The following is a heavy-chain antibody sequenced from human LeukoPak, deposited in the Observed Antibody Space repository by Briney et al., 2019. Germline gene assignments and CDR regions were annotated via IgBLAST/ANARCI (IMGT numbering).Heavy chain of an antibody. CDR1: GGSFSGYY. CDR2: INHSGST. D-gene: IGHD2-2*01. CDR3: AGDVVAVSDV. J-gene: IGHJ6*02. Sequence: KSSETLSLTCAVYGGSFSGYYWSWIRQPPGKGLEWIGEINHSGSTNYNPSLKSRVTISVDTSKNQFSLKLSSVTAADTAVYYCAGDVVAVSDVWGQGTTVTVSS. V-gene: IGHV4-34*01.